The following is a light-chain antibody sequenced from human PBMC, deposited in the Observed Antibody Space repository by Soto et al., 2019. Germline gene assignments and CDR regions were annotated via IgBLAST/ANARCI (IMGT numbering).Light chain of an antibody. J-gene: IGLJ2*01. CDR1: SSDVGGYNS. V-gene: IGLV2-8*01. CDR2: EVS. CDR3: SSYAGSNNLV. Sequence: QSVLTQPPSASGSPGQSVTIPCTGTSSDVGGYNSVSWYQQHPGKVPKLMIYEVSKRPSGVPDRFSGSKSGNTASLTVSGLQAEDEADYYCSSYAGSNNLVFGGGTQLTVL.